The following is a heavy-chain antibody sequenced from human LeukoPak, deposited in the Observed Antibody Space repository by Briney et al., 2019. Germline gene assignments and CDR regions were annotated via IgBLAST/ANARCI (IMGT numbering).Heavy chain of an antibody. CDR3: ARDHNQYYYGSGVSGGWFDP. D-gene: IGHD3-10*01. CDR1: GGSISSGGYY. V-gene: IGHV4-30-2*01. J-gene: IGHJ5*02. CDR2: IYYSGST. Sequence: SQTLSLTCTVSGGSISSGGYYWSCIRQPPGKGLECIGYIYYSGSTYYNPSLNSRVTISVDRSKNQFSLKLSSVTAADTAVYYCARDHNQYYYGSGVSGGWFDPWGQGTLVTVSS.